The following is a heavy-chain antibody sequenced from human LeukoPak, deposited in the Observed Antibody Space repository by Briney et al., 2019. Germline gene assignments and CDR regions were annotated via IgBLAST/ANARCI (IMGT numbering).Heavy chain of an antibody. CDR3: ARVRGYNWEGGFDY. CDR1: GYTFTSYG. J-gene: IGHJ4*02. Sequence: ASVKVSCKASGYTFTSYGISWVRQAPGQGLEWMGWISAYNGNTNYAQKLQGRVTMTTDTSTSTAYMELRSLRSDDTAVYYCARVRGYNWEGGFDYWGQGTLVTVSS. D-gene: IGHD5-24*01. CDR2: ISAYNGNT. V-gene: IGHV1-18*01.